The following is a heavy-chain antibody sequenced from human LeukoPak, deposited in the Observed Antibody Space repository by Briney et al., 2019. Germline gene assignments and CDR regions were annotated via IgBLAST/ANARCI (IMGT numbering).Heavy chain of an antibody. V-gene: IGHV3-48*01. J-gene: IGHJ3*02. Sequence: GGSLRLSCAASGFTFSSYSMNWVRQAPGKGLEWVSYITSSSSTIYYADSVKGRFTISRDNAKNSLYLQMNSLRAEDTAVYYCAKGQAVAGSDDAFDIWGQGTMVTVSS. CDR3: AKGQAVAGSDDAFDI. CDR2: ITSSSSTI. CDR1: GFTFSSYS. D-gene: IGHD6-19*01.